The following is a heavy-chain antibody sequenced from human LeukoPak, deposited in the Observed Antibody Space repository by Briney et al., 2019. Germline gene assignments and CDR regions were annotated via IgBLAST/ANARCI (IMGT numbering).Heavy chain of an antibody. Sequence: PGGSLRLSCTTSGFIFSTYAMTWVRQAPGKGLEWASAMSGSGDSAKYAASVKGRFTMSRDNSKNTVYLQMNSLRAEDTAVYYCAKDWSADYWGQGTLVTVSS. CDR2: MSGSGDSA. V-gene: IGHV3-23*01. CDR1: GFIFSTYA. J-gene: IGHJ4*02. CDR3: AKDWSADY.